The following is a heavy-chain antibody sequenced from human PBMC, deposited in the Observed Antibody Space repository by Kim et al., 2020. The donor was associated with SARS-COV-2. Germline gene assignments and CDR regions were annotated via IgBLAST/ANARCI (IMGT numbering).Heavy chain of an antibody. J-gene: IGHJ3*01. V-gene: IGHV3-48*03. CDR3: ARDSYRYQLGAFDV. D-gene: IGHD1-26*01. Sequence: YADSVKGRVTISRDNAKNSVYLQMNSLGAEETALYYVARDSYRYQLGAFDVWGLGTLVTVSS.